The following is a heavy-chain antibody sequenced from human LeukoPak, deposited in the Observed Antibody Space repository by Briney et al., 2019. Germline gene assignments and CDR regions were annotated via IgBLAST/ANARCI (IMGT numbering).Heavy chain of an antibody. CDR2: INPNSGGT. J-gene: IGHJ3*01. CDR1: GYTFTGYY. D-gene: IGHD6-6*01. CDR3: ARDPPGSAASRQIFDV. Sequence: GASVKDSCKASGYTFTGYYMHWVRQAPGQGLEWMGWINPNSGGTDYAQRFQGRVTMTRDTSISTAYMELSRLTSDDTAVYYCARDPPGSAASRQIFDVWGQGTMVTVSS. V-gene: IGHV1-2*02.